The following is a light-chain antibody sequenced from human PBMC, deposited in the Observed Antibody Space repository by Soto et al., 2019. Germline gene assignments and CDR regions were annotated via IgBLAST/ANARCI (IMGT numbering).Light chain of an antibody. CDR2: KAS. J-gene: IGKJ1*01. CDR1: QSISSW. CDR3: QQYNTYLWT. Sequence: DIQMTQSPSTLSASVGDRVTITCRASQSISSWLAWYQQKPGKAPKLLIYKASSLESGVPSRFSGSGSGTQYTLTISSLQPDDFEAYYCQQYNTYLWTFGAGTKVEIK. V-gene: IGKV1-5*03.